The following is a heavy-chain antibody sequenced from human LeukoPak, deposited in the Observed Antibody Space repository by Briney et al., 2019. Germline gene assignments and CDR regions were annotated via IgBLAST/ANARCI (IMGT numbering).Heavy chain of an antibody. Sequence: GASVKVSCKASGYTFTGYYMHWVRQAPGQGLEWMGWINPNSGGTNYAQKFQGRVTMTRDTSISTAYMELSRLRSDDTAVYYCARGGPYYYDSSGYTYYFDYWGQGTLVTVSS. J-gene: IGHJ4*02. V-gene: IGHV1-2*02. D-gene: IGHD3-22*01. CDR3: ARGGPYYYDSSGYTYYFDY. CDR1: GYTFTGYY. CDR2: INPNSGGT.